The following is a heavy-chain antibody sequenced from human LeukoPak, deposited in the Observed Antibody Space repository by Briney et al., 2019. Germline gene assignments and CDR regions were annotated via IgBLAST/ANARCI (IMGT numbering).Heavy chain of an antibody. D-gene: IGHD3-22*01. CDR1: GGSISSSSYY. V-gene: IGHV4-39*01. J-gene: IGHJ5*02. Sequence: SETLSLTCTVSGGSISSSSYYWGWIRQPPGKGLEWIGSIYYSGSTYYNPSLKSRVTISVDTSKNQFSLKLSSVTAADTAVYYCARHIPTYYYDGSGYYPKKEYNWFDPWGQGTLVTVSS. CDR3: ARHIPTYYYDGSGYYPKKEYNWFDP. CDR2: IYYSGST.